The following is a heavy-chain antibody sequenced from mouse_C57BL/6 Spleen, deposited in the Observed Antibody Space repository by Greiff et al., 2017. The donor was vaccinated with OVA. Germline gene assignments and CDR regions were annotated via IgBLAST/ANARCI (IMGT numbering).Heavy chain of an antibody. CDR3: ARQTGPYYFDY. D-gene: IGHD4-1*01. V-gene: IGHV1-19*01. CDR2: INPYNGGT. J-gene: IGHJ2*01. CDR1: GYTFTDYY. Sequence: EVQLQQSGPVLVKPGASVKMSCKASGYTFTDYYMNWVKQSHGKSLEWIGVINPYNGGTSYNQKFKGKATLTVDKSSSTAYMELNSLTSEDSAVYYCARQTGPYYFDYWGQGTTLTVSS.